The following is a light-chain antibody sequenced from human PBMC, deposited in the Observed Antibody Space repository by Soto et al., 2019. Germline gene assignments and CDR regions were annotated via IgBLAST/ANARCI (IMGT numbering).Light chain of an antibody. Sequence: EIVLTQSPGTLSLSPGERATLSCRASQSVSSSYLAWYQQKPGQAPRLLIYGASSRATGIPDRFSGSGSGTDFTLTISRLEPEDFAVYYCQQYGSPLTFSGGTKVDIK. CDR2: GAS. J-gene: IGKJ4*01. CDR3: QQYGSPLT. CDR1: QSVSSSY. V-gene: IGKV3-20*01.